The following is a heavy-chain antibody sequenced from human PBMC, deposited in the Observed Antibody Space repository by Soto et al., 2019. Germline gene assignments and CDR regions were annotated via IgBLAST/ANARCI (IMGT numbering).Heavy chain of an antibody. CDR3: ARDLRSPRMQWLVSDAFDI. D-gene: IGHD6-19*01. CDR2: ISSSVSYT. V-gene: IGHV3-11*06. Sequence: QVQVVESGGGLVKPGGSLRLSCAASGFTFSDYYMTWIRQAPGKGLEWVSYISSSVSYTNYADSVKGRFTISRDNAKNSVYLQMNSLGAEDTAVYYCARDLRSPRMQWLVSDAFDIWGQGTMVTVSS. J-gene: IGHJ3*02. CDR1: GFTFSDYY.